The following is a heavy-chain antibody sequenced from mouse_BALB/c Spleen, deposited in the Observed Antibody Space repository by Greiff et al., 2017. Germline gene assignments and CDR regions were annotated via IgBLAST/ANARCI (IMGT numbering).Heavy chain of an antibody. D-gene: IGHD3-1*01. CDR1: AYTFTDYE. J-gene: IGHJ3*01. CDR3: RAARAY. CDR2: IDPETGGT. Sequence: QVQLQQSGAELVRPGASVTLSCKASAYTFTDYEMHWVKQTPVHGLEWIGAIDPETGGTAYNQKFKGKATLTADKSSSTAYMELRSLTSEDSAVYYCRAARAYWGQGTLVTVSA. V-gene: IGHV1-15*01.